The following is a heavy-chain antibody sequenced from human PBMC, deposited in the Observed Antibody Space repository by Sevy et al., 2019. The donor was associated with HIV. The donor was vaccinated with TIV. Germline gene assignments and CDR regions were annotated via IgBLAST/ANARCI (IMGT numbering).Heavy chain of an antibody. CDR3: ASGGPEVYNWFDP. CDR1: GGSFSGYY. V-gene: IGHV4-34*01. Sequence: SETLSLTCAVYGGSFSGYYWSWIRQTPGKGLEWIGEINHSGSTNYNPSLKSRVTISVDTSKNQFSLKLSSVTAADTAVCYCASGGPEVYNWFDPWGQGTLVTVSS. CDR2: INHSGST. J-gene: IGHJ5*02.